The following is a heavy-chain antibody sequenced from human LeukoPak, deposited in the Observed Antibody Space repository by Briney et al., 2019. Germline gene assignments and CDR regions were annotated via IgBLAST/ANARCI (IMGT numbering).Heavy chain of an antibody. Sequence: PSQTLSLTCAVSGGSISSGGYSWSWIRQPPGKGLEWIGYIYHSGSTYYNPSLKSRVTISVDRSKNQFSLKLSSVTAADTAVHYCARGGPAAADYWGQGTLVTVSS. V-gene: IGHV4-30-2*01. CDR2: IYHSGST. CDR3: ARGGPAAADY. J-gene: IGHJ4*02. D-gene: IGHD6-13*01. CDR1: GGSISSGGYS.